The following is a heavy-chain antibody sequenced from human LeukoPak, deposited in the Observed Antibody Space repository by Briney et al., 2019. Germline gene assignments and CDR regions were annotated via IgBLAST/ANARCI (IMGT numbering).Heavy chain of an antibody. CDR2: INHSGST. CDR1: GGSFSGYY. V-gene: IGHV4-34*01. CDR3: ARDWRINSSGWYRPFDY. J-gene: IGHJ4*02. Sequence: SETLSLTCAVYGGSFSGYYWSWIRQPPGKGLEWIGEINHSGSTNYNPSLKSRVTISVDTSKNQFSLKLSSVTAADTAVYYCARDWRINSSGWYRPFDYWGQGTLVTVSS. D-gene: IGHD6-19*01.